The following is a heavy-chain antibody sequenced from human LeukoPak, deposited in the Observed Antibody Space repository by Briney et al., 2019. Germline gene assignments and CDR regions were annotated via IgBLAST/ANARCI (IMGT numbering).Heavy chain of an antibody. D-gene: IGHD3-22*01. V-gene: IGHV3-7*01. CDR1: GFTFSSYW. CDR3: ARDYYDSSGQQDY. CDR2: IKQDGSEK. J-gene: IGHJ4*02. Sequence: GGSLRLSCAASGFTFSSYWMSWVRQAPGKGPEWVANIKQDGSEKYYVGSVKGRFTISRDNAKNSLYLQMNSLRAEDTAVYYCARDYYDSSGQQDYWGQGTLVTVSS.